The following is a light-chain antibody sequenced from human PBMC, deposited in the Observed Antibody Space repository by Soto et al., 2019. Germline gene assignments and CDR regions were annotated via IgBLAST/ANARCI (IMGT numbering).Light chain of an antibody. Sequence: EVVLTQSPATLSLSPGDRATLSCRASQSVSNYLAWYQQKLGQAPRLLIYDASNRATGIPARFSGSGSGTDFTLTISSPEPEDFAVYYCQQRSDWPSFGQGTKLEIK. CDR3: QQRSDWPS. J-gene: IGKJ2*01. CDR2: DAS. CDR1: QSVSNY. V-gene: IGKV3-11*01.